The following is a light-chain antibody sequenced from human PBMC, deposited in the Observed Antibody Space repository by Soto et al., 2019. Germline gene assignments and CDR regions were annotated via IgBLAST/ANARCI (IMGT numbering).Light chain of an antibody. CDR3: QQYVSWT. CDR1: QTISSNY. Sequence: EIVLTQSPGTLSVSPGERATLSCRASQTISSNYLAWYQQKPGQAPSLLIYGTSSRATGIPDRFSGSGSGTEFPLTISRLEREESAPYYCQQYVSWTFGQGTKVEIQ. CDR2: GTS. J-gene: IGKJ1*01. V-gene: IGKV3-20*01.